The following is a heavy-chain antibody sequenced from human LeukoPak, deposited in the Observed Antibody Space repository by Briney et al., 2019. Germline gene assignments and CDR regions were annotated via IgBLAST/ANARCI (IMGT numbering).Heavy chain of an antibody. CDR1: GGTFSSYA. V-gene: IGHV1-69*01. J-gene: IGHJ5*02. CDR3: ARDGSGSYWGVRWFDP. Sequence: SVKVSCKASGGTFSSYAISWVRQAPGQGLEWMGGIIPIFGTANYAQKFQGRVTITADESTSTAYMELSSLRSEDTAVYYCARDGSGSYWGVRWFDPWGQGTLVTVSS. CDR2: IIPIFGTA. D-gene: IGHD1-26*01.